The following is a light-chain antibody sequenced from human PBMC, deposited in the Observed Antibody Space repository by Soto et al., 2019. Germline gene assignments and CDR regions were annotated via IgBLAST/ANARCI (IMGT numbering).Light chain of an antibody. CDR3: LQYNNCPIT. Sequence: EIVMTQPPATLSVSQAGSATLSCMASESVSNSLAWYQHKPGQAPRLLIYNASNRATGIPARFSGSGSETEFTLTISGLQSEDSGVYYCLQYNNCPITFGQGTRLEI. J-gene: IGKJ5*01. CDR1: ESVSNS. CDR2: NAS. V-gene: IGKV3D-15*01.